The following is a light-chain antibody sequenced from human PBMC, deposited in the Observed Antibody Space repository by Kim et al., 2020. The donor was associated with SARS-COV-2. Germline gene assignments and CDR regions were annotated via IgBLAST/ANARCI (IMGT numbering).Light chain of an antibody. Sequence: SASVGGKVPITCRASQSISGGVAWYQQKPGKAPKLLIYDASSLESGVPSRFSGSGSGTDFTLIVSSLQPDDFATYYCQQYSNRWTFGQGTKVDIK. CDR2: DAS. J-gene: IGKJ1*01. CDR1: QSISGG. CDR3: QQYSNRWT. V-gene: IGKV1-5*01.